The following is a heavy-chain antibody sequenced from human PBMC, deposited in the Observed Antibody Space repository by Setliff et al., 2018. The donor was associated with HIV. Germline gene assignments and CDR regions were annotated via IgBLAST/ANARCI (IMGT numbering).Heavy chain of an antibody. D-gene: IGHD2-8*01. CDR2: INPNSGDT. CDR3: ARDSGSYCTNGVCPPGYYTDV. J-gene: IGHJ6*03. V-gene: IGHV1-2*02. CDR1: GYTFTGYY. Sequence: GASVKVSCKASGYTFTGYYIHWVRQAPGQGLEWMGWINPNSGDTNYAQNFQGRVTMTRDTSISTAYMELSRLRSDDTAVYYCARDSGSYCTNGVCPPGYYTDVWGKGTTVTVSS.